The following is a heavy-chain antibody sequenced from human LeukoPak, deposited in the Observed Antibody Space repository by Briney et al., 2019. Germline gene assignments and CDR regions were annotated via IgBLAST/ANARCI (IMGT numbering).Heavy chain of an antibody. V-gene: IGHV3-53*01. D-gene: IGHD2-2*02. CDR3: AREGYCSSTSCYTLGDAFDI. CDR2: IYSGGST. CDR1: GFTFSSYA. J-gene: IGHJ3*02. Sequence: QPGGSLRLSCAASGFTFSSYAMNWVRQAPGKGLEWVSVIYSGGSTYYADSVKGRFTISRDNSKNTLYLQMNSLRAEDTAVYYCAREGYCSSTSCYTLGDAFDIWGQGTMVTVSS.